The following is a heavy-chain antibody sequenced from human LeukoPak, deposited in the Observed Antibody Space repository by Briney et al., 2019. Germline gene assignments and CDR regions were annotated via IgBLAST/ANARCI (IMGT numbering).Heavy chain of an antibody. D-gene: IGHD2-15*01. CDR1: GFTFSIYA. J-gene: IGHJ6*02. Sequence: PGGSLRLSCAASGFTFSIYAMSWVRQAPGKGLEWVSGITGRGGTTYYADSVKGRFTISRDNSKNTLYLQMNSLRAEDTAVYYCAKPFPHCSGGSCHPPTYYYYGLDVWGQGTTVTVSS. V-gene: IGHV3-23*01. CDR2: ITGRGGTT. CDR3: AKPFPHCSGGSCHPPTYYYYGLDV.